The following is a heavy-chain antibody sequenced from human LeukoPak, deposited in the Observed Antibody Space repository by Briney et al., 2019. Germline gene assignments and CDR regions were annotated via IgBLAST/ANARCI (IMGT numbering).Heavy chain of an antibody. CDR1: GFTFSICA. Sequence: GGSLRLSCAASGFTFSICAMGWVRQAPGKGLEWVSLIDSSGGGTYYTDSVKGRFTISRDNSKNMLFLQMNSLRAEDTAIFYCAKAAGSGWSQDYFDHWGRGTLVTVSS. J-gene: IGHJ4*02. CDR2: IDSSGGGT. D-gene: IGHD6-19*01. V-gene: IGHV3-23*01. CDR3: AKAAGSGWSQDYFDH.